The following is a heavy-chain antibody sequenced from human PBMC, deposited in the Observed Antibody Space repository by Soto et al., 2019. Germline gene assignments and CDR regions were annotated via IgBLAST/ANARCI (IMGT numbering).Heavy chain of an antibody. D-gene: IGHD6-19*01. CDR1: GFSLSSTRMA. CDR3: AHIVVAGLGYYFDY. V-gene: IGHV2-5*02. Sequence: QITLKEPGPTLVKPTQTLTLTCTFSGFSLSSTRMAVGWIRQPPGKALEWLALIYWDDDKRYSPFLKSRLTITKDTSKNQVVLTMSNMDLVDTARYYCAHIVVAGLGYYFDYWGQGTLVTVSS. J-gene: IGHJ4*02. CDR2: IYWDDDK.